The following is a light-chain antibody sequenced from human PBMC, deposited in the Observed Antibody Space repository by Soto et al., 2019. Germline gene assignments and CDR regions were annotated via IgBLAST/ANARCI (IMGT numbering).Light chain of an antibody. CDR1: SSDVGGYNY. J-gene: IGLJ2*01. CDR2: DVT. CDR3: SSYTSSSTLV. V-gene: IGLV2-14*01. Sequence: QSALTQPAPVSGSPGQSITISCTGTSSDVGGYNYVSWYQQHPGIAPKLLIYDVTNRPSGVSNRFSGSKSGNTASLTISGLQAEDEADYYCSSYTSSSTLVFGGGTKVTVL.